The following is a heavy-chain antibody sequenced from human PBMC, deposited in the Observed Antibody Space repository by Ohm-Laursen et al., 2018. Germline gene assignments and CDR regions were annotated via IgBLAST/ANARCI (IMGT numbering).Heavy chain of an antibody. V-gene: IGHV3-48*03. J-gene: IGHJ4*02. CDR2: ISSSGSTI. CDR3: ARERVGAYFDY. D-gene: IGHD3-16*01. Sequence: SLRLSCAASGFTFSGYEMNWVRQAPGKGLEWVSYISSSGSTIYYADSVKGRFTISRDNAKNSLYLQMNSLRAKDTAVYYCARERVGAYFDYWGQGTLVTVSS. CDR1: GFTFSGYE.